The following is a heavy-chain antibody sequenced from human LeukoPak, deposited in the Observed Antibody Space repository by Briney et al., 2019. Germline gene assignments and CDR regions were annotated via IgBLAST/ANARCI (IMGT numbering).Heavy chain of an antibody. CDR2: IYYSGST. Sequence: SETLSLTCTVSGGSISSYYWSWIRQPPGKGLEWIGYIYYSGSTNYNPSLKSQVTISVDTSKNQFSLKLSSVTAADTAVYYCARDRIQLWSDGRYYYYGMDVWGQGTTVTVSS. CDR1: GGSISSYY. V-gene: IGHV4-59*01. D-gene: IGHD5-18*01. J-gene: IGHJ6*02. CDR3: ARDRIQLWSDGRYYYYGMDV.